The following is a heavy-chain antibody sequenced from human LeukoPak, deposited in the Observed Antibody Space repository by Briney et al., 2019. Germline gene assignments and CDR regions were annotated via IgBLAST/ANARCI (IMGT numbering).Heavy chain of an antibody. Sequence: PSETLSLTCTVSGGSISSGSYYWSWIRQPAGKGLEWIGRIYTSGSTNYNPSLKSRVTISVDMSKNQFSLKLSSVTAADTAIYYCARDSKSSHIWYFDLWGRGTLVTVSS. CDR2: IYTSGST. V-gene: IGHV4-61*02. CDR3: ARDSKSSHIWYFDL. J-gene: IGHJ2*01. D-gene: IGHD6-6*01. CDR1: GGSISSGSYY.